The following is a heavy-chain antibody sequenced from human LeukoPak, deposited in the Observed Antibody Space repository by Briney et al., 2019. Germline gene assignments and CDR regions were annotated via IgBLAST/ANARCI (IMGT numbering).Heavy chain of an antibody. CDR2: ISYDGSNK. D-gene: IGHD6-13*01. V-gene: IGHV3-30*18. CDR1: GFTFSSYG. CDR3: AKDHIAAAGY. J-gene: IGHJ4*02. Sequence: PGGSLRLSCAASGFTFSSYGMHWVRQAPGKGLEWVAVISYDGSNKYYADSVKGRFTISRDNSKNTLYLQMNSLRAEDTAVYYCAKDHIAAAGYWGQGTLVTVSS.